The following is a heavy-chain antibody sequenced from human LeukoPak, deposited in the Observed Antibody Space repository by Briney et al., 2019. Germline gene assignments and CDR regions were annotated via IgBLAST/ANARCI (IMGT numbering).Heavy chain of an antibody. CDR2: IYYSGST. CDR3: ARDLIAAAGTMAFDI. D-gene: IGHD6-13*01. J-gene: IGHJ3*02. V-gene: IGHV4-59*01. CDR1: GGSISRYY. Sequence: PSETLSLTCTVSGGSISRYYWSWIPQPPGKGLEWIGYIYYSGSTSYNPSLKSRVTISVDTSKNQFSLKLSSVTAADTAVYYCARDLIAAAGTMAFDIWGQGTMVTVSS.